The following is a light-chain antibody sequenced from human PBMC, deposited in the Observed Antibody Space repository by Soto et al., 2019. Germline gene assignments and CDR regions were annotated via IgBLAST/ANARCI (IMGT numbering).Light chain of an antibody. CDR3: QQLNRYPPHT. CDR1: QGISSY. Sequence: DIQLTQSPSFLSASVGDRVTITCRASQGISSYLAWYQQKPGKAPKLLIYAASTLQSGVPSRFSGSGSGTVFSLTFWSRQPQDISNFYFQQLNRYPPHTFGGGTKVVVK. V-gene: IGKV1-9*01. J-gene: IGKJ4*01. CDR2: AAS.